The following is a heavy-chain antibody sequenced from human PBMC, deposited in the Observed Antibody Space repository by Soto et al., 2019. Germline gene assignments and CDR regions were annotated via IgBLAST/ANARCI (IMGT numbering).Heavy chain of an antibody. J-gene: IGHJ5*02. Sequence: HPGGSLRLSCAASGFTFSSYWMTWVRQAPGKGLEWVANINEDGSEKNYVDSVKGRFTISRDNAKNSLYLQMSSLRAEETAIYYCARDSRNSFDPWGQGTLVTVPQ. CDR3: ARDSRNSFDP. CDR1: GFTFSSYW. V-gene: IGHV3-7*01. CDR2: INEDGSEK.